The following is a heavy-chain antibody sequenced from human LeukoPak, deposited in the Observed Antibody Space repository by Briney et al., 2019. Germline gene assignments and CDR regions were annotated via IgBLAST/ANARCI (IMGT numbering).Heavy chain of an antibody. V-gene: IGHV3-21*04. Sequence: GGSLRLSCAASGFTFSSYNMNWVRQAPGKGLEWVSSITSGSSYIYYADSVKGRFTISRDNSKNTLYLQMNSLRAEDTAVYYCAKDSLGYSSSWFAYYMDVWGKGTTVTISS. CDR1: GFTFSSYN. J-gene: IGHJ6*03. CDR2: ITSGSSYI. CDR3: AKDSLGYSSSWFAYYMDV. D-gene: IGHD6-13*01.